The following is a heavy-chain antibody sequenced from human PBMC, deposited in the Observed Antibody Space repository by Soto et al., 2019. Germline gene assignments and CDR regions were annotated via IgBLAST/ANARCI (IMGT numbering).Heavy chain of an antibody. D-gene: IGHD1-26*01. CDR1: GGAFSDYY. Sequence: QVQLQQWGAGLLKPSETLSLTCAVYGGAFSDYYWSWIRQPPGKGLEWIGEIDQSGSTSYDPSLKSRVTISIETSKNQFSLKLTSVTAADTAMYYCAGGSPSAWELPFYWGQVTPATVSS. J-gene: IGHJ4*02. CDR2: IDQSGST. CDR3: AGGSPSAWELPFY. V-gene: IGHV4-34*02.